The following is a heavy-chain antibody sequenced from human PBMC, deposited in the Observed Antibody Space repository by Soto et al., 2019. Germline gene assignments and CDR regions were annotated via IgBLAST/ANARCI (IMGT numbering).Heavy chain of an antibody. V-gene: IGHV1-69*01. CDR2: IIPVFGRP. J-gene: IGHJ4*02. D-gene: IGHD5-12*01. CDR3: AREGSGYNF. CDR1: GGTFCSLG. Sequence: QGQLVQSGAELKKPGSSVKVSCKASGGTFCSLGISWVRQAPGQGLEWMGGIIPVFGRPNYAQRFRGRLTITADESTNTGYMELIDLRSEDTAVYYCAREGSGYNFWGQGTQVTVSS.